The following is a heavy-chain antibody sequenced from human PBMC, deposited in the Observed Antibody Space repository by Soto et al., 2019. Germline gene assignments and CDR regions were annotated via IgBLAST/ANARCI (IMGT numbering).Heavy chain of an antibody. Sequence: SETLSLTCPVSGGSLSSGVYYWSWIRQHPGKGLEWIGYIYYSGSTYYNPSLKSRVTMSVDTSENQFSLRLSSVTAADTAVYYCARKDSGYADYMDVWGKGTTVTVSS. V-gene: IGHV4-31*03. CDR2: IYYSGST. D-gene: IGHD5-12*01. CDR1: GGSLSSGVYY. CDR3: ARKDSGYADYMDV. J-gene: IGHJ6*03.